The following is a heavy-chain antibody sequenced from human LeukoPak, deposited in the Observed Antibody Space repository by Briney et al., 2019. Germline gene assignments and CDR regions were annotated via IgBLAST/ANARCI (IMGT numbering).Heavy chain of an antibody. CDR3: TTGGRPWDSFDI. CDR2: IKSKTDGGTT. Sequence: GGSLRLSCAASAFTFYNAWMSWVRQAPGKGLEWVGRIKSKTDGGTTHYAAPVNDRFTISRDDSKNMLYLQMKSLKTEDTAVYYCTTGGRPWDSFDIWGQGTMVTVSS. V-gene: IGHV3-15*01. D-gene: IGHD2-15*01. CDR1: AFTFYNAW. J-gene: IGHJ3*02.